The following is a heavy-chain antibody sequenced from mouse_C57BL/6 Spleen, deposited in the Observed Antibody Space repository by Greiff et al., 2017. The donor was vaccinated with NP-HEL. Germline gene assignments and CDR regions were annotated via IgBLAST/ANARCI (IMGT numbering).Heavy chain of an antibody. J-gene: IGHJ1*03. Sequence: QVQLQQSGPGLVQPSQSLSITCTVSGFSLTSYGVHWVRQSPGKGLEWLGVIWSGGSTDYNAAFISRLSISKDNSKSQVFFKMNSLQADDTAIDYCARNDWYFDVWGTGTTVTVSS. V-gene: IGHV2-2*01. CDR2: IWSGGST. CDR1: GFSLTSYG. CDR3: ARNDWYFDV.